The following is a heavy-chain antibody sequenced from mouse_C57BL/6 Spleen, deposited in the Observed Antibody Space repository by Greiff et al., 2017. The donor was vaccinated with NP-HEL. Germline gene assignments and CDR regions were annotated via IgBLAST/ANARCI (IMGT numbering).Heavy chain of an antibody. CDR1: GYTFTSYW. V-gene: IGHV1-72*01. CDR2: IDPNSGGT. D-gene: IGHD2-1*01. J-gene: IGHJ2*01. Sequence: QVHVKQSGAELVKPGASVKLSCKASGYTFTSYWMHWVKQRPGRGLEWIGRIDPNSGGTKYNEKFKSKATLTVDKPSSTAYMQLSSLTSKDSAVYYCARYGTTGFDYWGQGTTLTVSS. CDR3: ARYGTTGFDY.